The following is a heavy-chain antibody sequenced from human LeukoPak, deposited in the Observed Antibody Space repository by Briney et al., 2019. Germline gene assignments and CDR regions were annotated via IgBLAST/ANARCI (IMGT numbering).Heavy chain of an antibody. Sequence: ASVKVSCKASEYTFTGYYMHWVRHAPAQGLEWMGWISAYNGDTNYAQKFQRRVTMTTDTSTSTAYMEQRSLRSGDTAVYYCARAVAGHSPHFDYWGQGTLVTVSS. CDR2: ISAYNGDT. CDR3: ARAVAGHSPHFDY. CDR1: EYTFTGYY. J-gene: IGHJ4*02. D-gene: IGHD6-19*01. V-gene: IGHV1-18*01.